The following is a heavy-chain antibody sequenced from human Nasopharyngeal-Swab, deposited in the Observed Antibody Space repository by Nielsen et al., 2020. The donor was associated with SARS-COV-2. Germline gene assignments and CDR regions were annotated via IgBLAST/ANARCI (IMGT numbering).Heavy chain of an antibody. V-gene: IGHV3-74*01. CDR3: TRDIGGKYGY. J-gene: IGHJ4*02. CDR1: GYTFSSYW. Sequence: GESLKISCSGSGYTFSSYWMHWVRQVPGKGLVWVSRLDEDGSITDYAESVKGRFTISRDNAKNTLYLQMNSLRGEDTAVYYCTRDIGGKYGYWGQGNSVTVSS. CDR2: LDEDGSIT. D-gene: IGHD4-23*01.